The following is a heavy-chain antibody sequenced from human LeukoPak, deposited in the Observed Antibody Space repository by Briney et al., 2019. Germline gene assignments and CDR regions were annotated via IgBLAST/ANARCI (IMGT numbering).Heavy chain of an antibody. CDR2: IYPSGGT. Sequence: PSETLSLTCTVSGGSLSNYYWSWIRQPAGKGLEWLGRIYPSGGTKYNSSLKSRVTISIDTSKNQFSLKVSSVTAVDTAVYYCARGIDWYFDLWGRGTLVTVSS. J-gene: IGHJ2*01. CDR1: GGSLSNYY. CDR3: ARGIDWYFDL. D-gene: IGHD2-15*01. V-gene: IGHV4-4*07.